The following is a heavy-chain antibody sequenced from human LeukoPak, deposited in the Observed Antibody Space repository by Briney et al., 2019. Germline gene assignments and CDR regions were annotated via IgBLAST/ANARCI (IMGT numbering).Heavy chain of an antibody. CDR2: IYYSGST. CDR3: ARLNQQLAIRYYYYGMDV. D-gene: IGHD6-13*01. CDR1: GGSISSSSSY. Sequence: SETLSLTCTVSGGSISSSSSYWGWIRQPPGKGLEWIGSIYYSGSTYYNPSLKSRVTISVDTSKNQFSLKPSSVTAADTAVYYCARLNQQLAIRYYYYGMDVWGQGTTVTVSS. V-gene: IGHV4-39*01. J-gene: IGHJ6*02.